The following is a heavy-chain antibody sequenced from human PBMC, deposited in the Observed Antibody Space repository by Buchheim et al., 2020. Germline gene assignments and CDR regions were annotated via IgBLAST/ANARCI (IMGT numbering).Heavy chain of an antibody. J-gene: IGHJ6*02. V-gene: IGHV3-30*18. CDR1: GFTFSSYG. CDR2: ISYEGSDK. Sequence: QVQLVESGGGVVQPGRSLRLSCAASGFTFSSYGMHWVRQSSGKGMEWVAAISYEGSDKYYPDSVKGRFTISRDNSKNTLYLQMNSLRAEDTAIYYCAKGGYGGYEWGVDVWGQGTT. CDR3: AKGGYGGYEWGVDV. D-gene: IGHD5-12*01.